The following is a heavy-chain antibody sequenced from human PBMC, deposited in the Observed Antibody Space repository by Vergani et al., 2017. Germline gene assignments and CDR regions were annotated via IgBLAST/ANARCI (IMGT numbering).Heavy chain of an antibody. J-gene: IGHJ4*02. Sequence: EVQLVQSGAGVKQPGESLKLSCKGSAYSFTSYWIGWVRQLPGKGLEWMGSIYTGDSDTRYSPSFHDQVTSSANKSISTAYRQWSSLKASDTAMYYWARREEDGYNAYYFDYWGQGTLVTVSS. CDR2: IYTGDSDT. CDR3: ARREEDGYNAYYFDY. D-gene: IGHD5-24*01. CDR1: AYSFTSYW. V-gene: IGHV5-51*01.